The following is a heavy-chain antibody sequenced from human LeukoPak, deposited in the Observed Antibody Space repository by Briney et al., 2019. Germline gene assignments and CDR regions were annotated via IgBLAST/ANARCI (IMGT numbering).Heavy chain of an antibody. D-gene: IGHD5-12*01. CDR3: ARNRYSGSSIDY. CDR1: GFTFSSYW. J-gene: IGHJ4*02. V-gene: IGHV3-74*01. CDR2: INSDGITT. Sequence: PGGSLRLSCAASGFTFSSYWMRWVRQAPGKGLVWVSRINSDGITTNYAASVKGRFAISRDNAKNTLYLQMNSLRAEDTAVYYCARNRYSGSSIDYWGQGTLVTVSS.